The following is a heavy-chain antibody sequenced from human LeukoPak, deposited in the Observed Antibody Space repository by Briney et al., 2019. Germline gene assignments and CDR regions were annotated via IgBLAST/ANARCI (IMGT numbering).Heavy chain of an antibody. D-gene: IGHD3-10*01. Sequence: SETLSLTCTVSGGSISDAAYYWSWLRQHPGEGLEWIGYIYFSGSTSYNPSLKSRVTISLDTSKNQFSLKLTSVTAADTAVYYCARHAVMDYYGSGSFNWFDPWGQGTLVTVSS. CDR1: GGSISDAAYY. V-gene: IGHV4-31*03. CDR3: ARHAVMDYYGSGSFNWFDP. CDR2: IYFSGST. J-gene: IGHJ5*02.